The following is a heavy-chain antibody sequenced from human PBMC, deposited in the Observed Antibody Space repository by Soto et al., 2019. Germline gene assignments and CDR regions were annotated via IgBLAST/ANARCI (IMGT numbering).Heavy chain of an antibody. CDR2: FYYSGST. J-gene: IGHJ5*02. CDR1: GGSISSYY. V-gene: IGHV4-59*01. Sequence: SETLSLTCTVSGGSISSYYWSWIRQPPGKGLEWNGYFYYSGSTNYNPSLKSRVTISLDTSKNQFSLKLSSVTAADTAVYYCARDTYYYGSGSYYNWFDPWGQGTLVTVSS. CDR3: ARDTYYYGSGSYYNWFDP. D-gene: IGHD3-10*01.